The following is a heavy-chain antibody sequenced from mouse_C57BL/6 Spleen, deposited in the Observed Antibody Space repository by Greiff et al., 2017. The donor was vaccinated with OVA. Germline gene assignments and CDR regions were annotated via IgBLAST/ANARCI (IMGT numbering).Heavy chain of an antibody. Sequence: EVKLVESGGGLVKPGGSLKLSCAASGFTFSDYGMHWVRQAPEKGLEWVADISSGSSTNYYADTVKGRFTISRDNAKNTLFLQMTSLRSEDTAMYYCSSYYYGSSYVLYYAMDYWGKGTSVTVSS. D-gene: IGHD1-1*01. V-gene: IGHV5-17*01. CDR1: GFTFSDYG. CDR3: SSYYYGSSYVLYYAMDY. J-gene: IGHJ4*01. CDR2: ISSGSSTN.